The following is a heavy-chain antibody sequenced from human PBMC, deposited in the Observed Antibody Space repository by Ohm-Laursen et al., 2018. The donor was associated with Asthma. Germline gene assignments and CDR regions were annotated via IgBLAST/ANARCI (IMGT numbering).Heavy chain of an antibody. CDR2: ISYGGSKK. CDR1: GFSFSSYA. D-gene: IGHD3-16*01. V-gene: IGHV3-30*03. Sequence: SLRLSCAASGFSFSSYAMHWVRQAPGMGLEWVAVISYGGSKKFYADSVKGRFTISRDNSKNTLYLQMNSMRSEDTAVYYCAGGAKWGQGTLVTVSS. J-gene: IGHJ4*02. CDR3: AGGAK.